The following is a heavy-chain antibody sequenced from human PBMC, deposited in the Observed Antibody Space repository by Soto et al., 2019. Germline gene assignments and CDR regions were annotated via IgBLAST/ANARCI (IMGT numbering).Heavy chain of an antibody. D-gene: IGHD2-21*02. Sequence: QVQLVESGGGVVQPGRSLRLSCAASGFTFSSYGMHWVRQAPGKGLEWVAVISYDGSNKYYADSVKGRFTISRDNSKNPVYLPMDSLRAADTAVYYCAKILQLGDSAYYFYGMDVWGQGATVTGSS. J-gene: IGHJ6*02. CDR2: ISYDGSNK. V-gene: IGHV3-30*18. CDR3: AKILQLGDSAYYFYGMDV. CDR1: GFTFSSYG.